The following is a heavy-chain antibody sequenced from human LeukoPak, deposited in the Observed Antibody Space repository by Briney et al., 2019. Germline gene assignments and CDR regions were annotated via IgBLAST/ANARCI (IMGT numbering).Heavy chain of an antibody. CDR2: INPSGGST. CDR1: GYTFTSYY. V-gene: IGHV1-46*01. Sequence: ASVKVSCKASGYTFTSYYMHWVRQAPGQGLEWVGIINPSGGSTSYAQKFQGRVTMTRDTSTSTVYMELSSLRSEDTAVYYCARGPDYGDPTATGYFDYWGQGTLVTVSS. J-gene: IGHJ4*02. CDR3: ARGPDYGDPTATGYFDY. D-gene: IGHD4-17*01.